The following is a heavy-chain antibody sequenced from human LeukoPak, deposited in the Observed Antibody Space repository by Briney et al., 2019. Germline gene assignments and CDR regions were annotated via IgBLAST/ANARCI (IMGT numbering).Heavy chain of an antibody. D-gene: IGHD2-21*02. CDR1: GGSISSYY. Sequence: PSETLSLTCTVSGGSISSYYWSWIRQPPGKGLEWIGYIYYSGSTNYNPSLKSRVTISVDTSKNQFSLKLSSVTAADTAVYYCARDAGGDCYHNSCAFDIWGQGTMVTVSS. J-gene: IGHJ3*02. CDR2: IYYSGST. CDR3: ARDAGGDCYHNSCAFDI. V-gene: IGHV4-59*01.